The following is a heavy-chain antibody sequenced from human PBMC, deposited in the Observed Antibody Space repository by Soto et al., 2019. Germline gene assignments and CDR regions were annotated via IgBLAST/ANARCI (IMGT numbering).Heavy chain of an antibody. Sequence: GGSLRLSCAASGFTFSSYAMSWVRQAPGKGLEWVSAISGSGGSTYYADSVKGRFTISRDNSKNTLYLQMNSLRAEDTAVYYCAKDAKTYYDFWSGYYTGSQFDYWGQGTLVTVSS. CDR1: GFTFSSYA. J-gene: IGHJ4*02. D-gene: IGHD3-3*01. V-gene: IGHV3-23*01. CDR3: AKDAKTYYDFWSGYYTGSQFDY. CDR2: ISGSGGST.